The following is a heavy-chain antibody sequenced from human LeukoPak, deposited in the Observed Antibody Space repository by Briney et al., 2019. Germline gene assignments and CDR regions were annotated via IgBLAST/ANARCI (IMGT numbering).Heavy chain of an antibody. Sequence: SETLSLTCTVSGAPLTSTDYYWGWIRQPPGRGLEWIGSIYYSGSTYYNSSLKSRITISVDTSKNHFSLKLSSVTAADTAVYYCARDRGLGYYYYMDVWGKGTTVTVSS. CDR1: GAPLTSTDYY. CDR2: IYYSGST. J-gene: IGHJ6*03. CDR3: ARDRGLGYYYYMDV. V-gene: IGHV4-39*02. D-gene: IGHD5-12*01.